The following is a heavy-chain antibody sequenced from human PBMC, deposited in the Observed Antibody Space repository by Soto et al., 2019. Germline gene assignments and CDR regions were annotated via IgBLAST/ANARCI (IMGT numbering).Heavy chain of an antibody. CDR2: INGGGGST. Sequence: GGSLRLSCAASGFTFSNHVMSWVRQAPGKGLEWVSAINGGGGSTFYADSVKGRFTISRDNSKNTLYLQMHSLGADDTAVYYCANVPEYNFWSGYRYYFDYWGQGTLVTVSS. CDR1: GFTFSNHV. J-gene: IGHJ4*02. CDR3: ANVPEYNFWSGYRYYFDY. D-gene: IGHD3-3*01. V-gene: IGHV3-23*01.